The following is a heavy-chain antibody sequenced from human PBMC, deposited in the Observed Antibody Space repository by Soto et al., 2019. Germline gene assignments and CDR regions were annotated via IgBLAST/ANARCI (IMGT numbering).Heavy chain of an antibody. J-gene: IGHJ5*01. V-gene: IGHV3-21*01. CDR2: ITTGNNYI. CDR3: ARDSYSSLFDS. Sequence: VGSLRLSCVGSGFTLSSFSMSWVRQTPGKGLEWVSSITTGNNYISYADSVKGRFTIFRDNAKNSLFLRMNSLRADDTALYYCARDSYSSLFDSWGQGTLVTSPQ. CDR1: GFTLSSFS. D-gene: IGHD6-19*01.